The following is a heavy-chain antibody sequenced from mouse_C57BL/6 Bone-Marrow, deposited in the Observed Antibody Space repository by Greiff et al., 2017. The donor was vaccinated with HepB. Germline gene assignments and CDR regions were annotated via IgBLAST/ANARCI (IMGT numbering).Heavy chain of an antibody. Sequence: VQLQQPGAELVKPGASVKMSCKASGYTFTSYWITWVKQRPGQGLEWIGDIYPGSGSTNYNEKFKSKATLTVDTSSSTAYMELRSLTSEDSAVYFCASSVTTVVALDYWGQGTTLTVSS. CDR3: ASSVTTVVALDY. D-gene: IGHD1-1*01. V-gene: IGHV1-55*01. J-gene: IGHJ2*01. CDR1: GYTFTSYW. CDR2: IYPGSGST.